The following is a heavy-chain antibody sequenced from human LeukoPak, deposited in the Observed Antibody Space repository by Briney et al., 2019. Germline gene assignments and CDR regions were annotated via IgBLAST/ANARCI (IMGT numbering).Heavy chain of an antibody. CDR1: GFTFSSYS. CDR3: ARALSRTPYYFDY. CDR2: ISSSSSYI. Sequence: GGSLRLSCAASGFTFSSYSMNWVRQAPGKGLEWVSSISSSSSYIYYADSVKGRFTISRDNAKNSLYLQMNSLRAEGTAVYYCARALSRTPYYFDYWGQGTLVTVSS. D-gene: IGHD1-14*01. J-gene: IGHJ4*02. V-gene: IGHV3-21*01.